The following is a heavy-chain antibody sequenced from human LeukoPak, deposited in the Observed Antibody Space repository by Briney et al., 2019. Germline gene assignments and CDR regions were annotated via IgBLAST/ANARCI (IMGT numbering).Heavy chain of an antibody. CDR1: GYTFATYG. CDR2: ISAYNVTT. D-gene: IGHD5-18*01. J-gene: IGHJ4*02. Sequence: APVKVSCKASGYTFATYGITWVRQAPGQGLEWMGWISAYNVTTKYAQKLQGRVTMTTDTSTSTAYMELRSLRSDDTAVYYCARVGPIQPPFYFDSWGQGTLVAVSS. V-gene: IGHV1-18*01. CDR3: ARVGPIQPPFYFDS.